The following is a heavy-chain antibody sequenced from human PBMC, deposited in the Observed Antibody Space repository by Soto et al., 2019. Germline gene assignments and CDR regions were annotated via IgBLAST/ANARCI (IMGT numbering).Heavy chain of an antibody. D-gene: IGHD1-26*01. Sequence: EVQLLESGGGLFQPGESLRLSCAASGFTVSYYWMHWVRQAPGMGLVWVSRIHSDGSSTTYADSVKGRFTISRDNARNTLYLQMNSLRAEDTAVYYCARGDRGAFDLWGQGTVVTVSS. CDR3: ARGDRGAFDL. V-gene: IGHV3-74*01. J-gene: IGHJ3*01. CDR1: GFTVSYYW. CDR2: IHSDGSST.